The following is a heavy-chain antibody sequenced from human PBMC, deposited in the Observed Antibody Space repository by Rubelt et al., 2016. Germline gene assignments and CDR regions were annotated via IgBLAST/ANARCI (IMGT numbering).Heavy chain of an antibody. CDR2: ISGSGGST. D-gene: IGHD4-11*01. CDR1: GFSFSGYY. V-gene: IGHV3-23*04. Sequence: VQLVESGGGLVKPGGSLRLSYAASGFSFSGYYMSWIRQAPGEGLEWVSAISGSGGSTYYADSVKGRFTISRDNSKNTLYLQMNSLRAEDTAVYYCAKDLEFYSNYEVDYWGQGTLVTVSS. J-gene: IGHJ4*02. CDR3: AKDLEFYSNYEVDY.